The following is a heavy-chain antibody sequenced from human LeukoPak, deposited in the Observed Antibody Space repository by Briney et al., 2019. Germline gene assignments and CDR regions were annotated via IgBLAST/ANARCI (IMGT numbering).Heavy chain of an antibody. V-gene: IGHV3-7*02. J-gene: IGHJ4*02. Sequence: PGGSLRLSCAGSGFIFSSYWMSWVRQAPGKGLEWVANINQGGSEKNSVDSVKGRLTVSRDNAKNSLYLQMNSLRAEDTAVYYCARGVAGAFDSWGQGTLVTVSS. CDR1: GFIFSSYW. CDR2: INQGGSEK. CDR3: ARGVAGAFDS. D-gene: IGHD1-26*01.